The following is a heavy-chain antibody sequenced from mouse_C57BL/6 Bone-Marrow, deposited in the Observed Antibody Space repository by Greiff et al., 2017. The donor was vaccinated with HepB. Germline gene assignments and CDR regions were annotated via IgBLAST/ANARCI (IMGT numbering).Heavy chain of an antibody. CDR3: ARVYDYDGPWFAY. Sequence: EVQGVESGGGLVKPGGSLKLSCAASGFTFSDYGMHWVRQAPEKGLEWVAYISSGSSTIYYADTVKGRFTISRDNAKNTLFLQMTSLRSEDTAMYYCARVYDYDGPWFAYWGQGTLVTVSA. V-gene: IGHV5-17*01. CDR1: GFTFSDYG. J-gene: IGHJ3*01. D-gene: IGHD2-4*01. CDR2: ISSGSSTI.